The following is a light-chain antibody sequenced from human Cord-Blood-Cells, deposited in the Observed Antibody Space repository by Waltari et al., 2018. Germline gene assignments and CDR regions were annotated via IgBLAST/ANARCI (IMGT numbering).Light chain of an antibody. Sequence: SYVLTQPPSASVAPGKTATIPCGGKNIGSKSVHCYQQKPGQAPVLVIYYDSDRPSGIPERFAGSNSGNTATLTISRVEAGDEADYYCQVWDSSSDHPVFGGGTKLTVL. CDR3: QVWDSSSDHPV. J-gene: IGLJ2*01. CDR1: NIGSKS. CDR2: YDS. V-gene: IGLV3-21*04.